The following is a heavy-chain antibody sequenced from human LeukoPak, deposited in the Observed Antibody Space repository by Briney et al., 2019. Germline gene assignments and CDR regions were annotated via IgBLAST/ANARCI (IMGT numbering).Heavy chain of an antibody. CDR2: IYQSGST. CDR1: AASISSGGSY. D-gene: IGHD3-16*01. Sequence: SETLSLTCTVSAASISSGGSYWSWIRQPPGKGLEWIGYIYQSGSTHYNPSLKSRVTISLDRSKNQFSLNLSSVTAADTAVYYCARTGGAGGYWGQGTLVTVSS. J-gene: IGHJ4*02. CDR3: ARTGGAGGY. V-gene: IGHV4-30-2*01.